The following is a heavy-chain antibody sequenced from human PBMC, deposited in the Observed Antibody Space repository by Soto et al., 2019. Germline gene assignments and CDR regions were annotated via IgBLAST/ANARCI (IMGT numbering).Heavy chain of an antibody. CDR1: GGSISRSSYY. D-gene: IGHD1-1*01. CDR2: IYNSGGA. V-gene: IGHV4-39*01. CDR3: ARKEAPTMLDH. Sequence: SETLSLTCTVSGGSISRSSYYWAWIRQPPGKGLEWIGTIYNSGGAYHNPSLKSRVTISVDMPKNQISLKLSSVIATDTAMYYCARKEAPTMLDHWGQGILVTVSS. J-gene: IGHJ4*02.